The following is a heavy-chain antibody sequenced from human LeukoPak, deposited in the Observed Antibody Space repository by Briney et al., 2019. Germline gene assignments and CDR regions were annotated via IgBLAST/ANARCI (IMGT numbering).Heavy chain of an antibody. CDR1: GGTFSSYA. Sequence: SVKVSCKASGGTFSSYAISWVRQAPGQGLEWMGGIIPIFGTANYAQKFQGRVTITADESTSKAYMELSSLRSEDTAVYYCARARDIVVVPAAQPEAGCWFDPWGQGTLVTVSS. CDR2: IIPIFGTA. J-gene: IGHJ5*02. V-gene: IGHV1-69*13. D-gene: IGHD2-2*01. CDR3: ARARDIVVVPAAQPEAGCWFDP.